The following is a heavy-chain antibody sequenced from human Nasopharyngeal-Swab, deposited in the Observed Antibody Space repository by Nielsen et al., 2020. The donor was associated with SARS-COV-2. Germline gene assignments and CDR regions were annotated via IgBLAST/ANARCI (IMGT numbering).Heavy chain of an antibody. D-gene: IGHD6-19*01. CDR3: ASEWLPTLTLDY. CDR2: ISSSGSTI. V-gene: IGHV3-48*03. J-gene: IGHJ4*02. Sequence: GGSLRLSCAASGFPFRSYEMNWVGQAPGKGLEWVSFISSSGSTIYYADSVKGRFTISRDNAKHSLYLQMNSLRAEDTAVYYCASEWLPTLTLDYWGQGTLVTVSS. CDR1: GFPFRSYE.